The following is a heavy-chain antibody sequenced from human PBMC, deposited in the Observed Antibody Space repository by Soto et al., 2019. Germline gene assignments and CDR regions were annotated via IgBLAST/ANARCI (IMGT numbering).Heavy chain of an antibody. CDR2: INDRGSI. V-gene: IGHV4-34*01. J-gene: IGHJ2*01. CDR3: ARESHDILTGPPWVWYFDL. D-gene: IGHD3-9*01. CDR1: GGSFSGYY. Sequence: QVQLQQWGAGPLRPLETLSLTCGVSGGSFSGYYWAWIRQSPGKGLEWIGEINDRGSINYNPSLKSRVSISFDTSQNHYSLNLRSVTAADTAVYYCARESHDILTGPPWVWYFDLWGRGTLVTVSS.